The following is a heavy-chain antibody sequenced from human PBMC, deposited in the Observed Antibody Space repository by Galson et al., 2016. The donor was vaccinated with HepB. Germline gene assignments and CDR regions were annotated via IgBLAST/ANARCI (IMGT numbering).Heavy chain of an antibody. CDR3: ARPYYYHSGSYRD. V-gene: IGHV5-10-1*01. CDR2: IDPGNANT. CDR1: GYTFTNYW. Sequence: QSGAEVKKPGESLRISCKGSGYTFTNYWIHWVRQMPGKGLEWMGKIDPGNANTNYSPSFQGHVTISVDKSISTAYLQWSRLKASDTAMYYCARPYYYHSGSYRDWGQGTLVTVSS. D-gene: IGHD3-10*01. J-gene: IGHJ4*02.